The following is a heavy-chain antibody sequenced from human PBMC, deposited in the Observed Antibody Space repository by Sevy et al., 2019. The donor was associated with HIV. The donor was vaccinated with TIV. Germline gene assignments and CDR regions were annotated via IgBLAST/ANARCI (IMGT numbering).Heavy chain of an antibody. CDR2: IWYDGTDK. CDR3: TKNTAAAGVGGFDY. V-gene: IGHV3-30*02. Sequence: GGSLRLSCTASRFTFSDYGMHWVRQAPGNGLDWVAFIWYDGTDKYYADSVEGRFTISRDNSENKLFLQMNSLRPEDTAVYYCTKNTAAAGVGGFDYWGRGTLVTVSS. D-gene: IGHD6-13*01. J-gene: IGHJ4*02. CDR1: RFTFSDYG.